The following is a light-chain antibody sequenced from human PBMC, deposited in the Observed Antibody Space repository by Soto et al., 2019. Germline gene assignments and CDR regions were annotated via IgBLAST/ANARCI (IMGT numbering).Light chain of an antibody. CDR3: LQNYNYPWT. CDR2: AAS. CDR1: QDIRND. V-gene: IGKV1-6*01. J-gene: IGKJ1*01. Sequence: AIQMTQFPSSLSASVRDRVTVTCRASQDIRNDLGWYQQKPGKAPKLLIYAASSLQSGVPSRFSGSGSGTQFTITISSLQPEDVETYYCLQNYNYPWTFGQGTKVDI.